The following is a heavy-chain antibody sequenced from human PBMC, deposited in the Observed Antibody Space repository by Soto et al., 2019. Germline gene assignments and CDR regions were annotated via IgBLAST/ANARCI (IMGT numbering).Heavy chain of an antibody. CDR1: GFTFSSYG. Sequence: GGSLRLSCAASGFTFSSYGMHWVRQAPGKGLEWVAVISYDGSNKYYADSVKGRFTISRDNSKNTLYLQMNSLRAEDTAVYYCAKDLRPGHIVVVTAKLVNDAFDIWGQGTMVTVSS. CDR2: ISYDGSNK. D-gene: IGHD2-21*02. CDR3: AKDLRPGHIVVVTAKLVNDAFDI. V-gene: IGHV3-30*18. J-gene: IGHJ3*02.